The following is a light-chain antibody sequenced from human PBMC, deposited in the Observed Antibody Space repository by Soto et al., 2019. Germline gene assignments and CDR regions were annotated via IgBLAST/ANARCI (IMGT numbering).Light chain of an antibody. Sequence: QSVLTQPPSVSGAPGQSGTISCTGSSSNIGAGYDVHWYQQLPGTAPKLLIYGNSNRPSGVPDRFSGSKSGTSASLAITGLQAEDEADYYRQSYDSSHVVFGGGTKLTVL. V-gene: IGLV1-40*01. J-gene: IGLJ2*01. CDR3: QSYDSSHVV. CDR1: SSNIGAGYD. CDR2: GNS.